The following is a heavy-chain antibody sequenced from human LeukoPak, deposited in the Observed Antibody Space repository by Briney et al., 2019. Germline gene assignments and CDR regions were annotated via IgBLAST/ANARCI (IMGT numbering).Heavy chain of an antibody. D-gene: IGHD4-17*01. CDR2: ISGSSGLT. Sequence: GSLRLSCAASGFTFSNYAMSWVRQAPGRGLEWVPAISGSSGLTYYADSVKGRFTISRDNSKNTLFLQMNSLRAEDTAVYYCARRGESASYGDYRFDYWGQGTLVTVSS. CDR3: ARRGESASYGDYRFDY. J-gene: IGHJ4*02. CDR1: GFTFSNYA. V-gene: IGHV3-23*01.